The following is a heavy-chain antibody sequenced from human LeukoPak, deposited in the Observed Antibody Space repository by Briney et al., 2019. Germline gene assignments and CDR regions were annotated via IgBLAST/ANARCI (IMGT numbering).Heavy chain of an antibody. CDR1: GFTFSSYA. V-gene: IGHV3-30-3*01. D-gene: IGHD3-22*01. CDR2: ISYDGSNK. J-gene: IGHJ4*02. CDR3: ARESPYDSSGFDY. Sequence: PGGSLRLSCAASGFTFSSYAMHWVRQAPGKGLEWVAVISYDGSNKYYADSVKGRFTISRGNSKNTLYLQMNSLRAEDTAVYYCARESPYDSSGFDYWGQGTLVTVSS.